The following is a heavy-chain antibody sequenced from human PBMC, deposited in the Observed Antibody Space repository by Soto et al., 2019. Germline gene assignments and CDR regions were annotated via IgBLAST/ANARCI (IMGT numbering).Heavy chain of an antibody. J-gene: IGHJ4*02. D-gene: IGHD3-9*01. Sequence: QLQLQESGPGLVKPSETLSLTCTVSGGSISSSSYYWGWIRQPPGKGLEWIGSIYYSGSTYYNPSLKSRVTLSVDTSKNQFSLKLSSVTAADTAVYYCARHRRNVLRYFVSHFDYWGQGTLVTVSS. CDR2: IYYSGST. CDR1: GGSISSSSYY. CDR3: ARHRRNVLRYFVSHFDY. V-gene: IGHV4-39*01.